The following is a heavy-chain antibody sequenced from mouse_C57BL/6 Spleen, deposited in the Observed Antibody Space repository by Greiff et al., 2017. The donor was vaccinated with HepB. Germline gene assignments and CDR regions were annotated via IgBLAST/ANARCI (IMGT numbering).Heavy chain of an antibody. D-gene: IGHD1-1*01. Sequence: VQLKESGGGLVKPGGSLKLSCAASGFTFSDYGMHWVRQAPEKGLEWVAYISSGSSTIYYADTVKGRFTISRDNAKNTLFLQMTSLRSEDTAMYYCARREFITTVVATDWYFDVWGTGTTVTVSS. V-gene: IGHV5-17*01. CDR3: ARREFITTVVATDWYFDV. CDR2: ISSGSSTI. J-gene: IGHJ1*03. CDR1: GFTFSDYG.